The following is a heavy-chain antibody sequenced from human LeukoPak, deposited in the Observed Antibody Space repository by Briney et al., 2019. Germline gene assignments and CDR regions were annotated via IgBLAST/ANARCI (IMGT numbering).Heavy chain of an antibody. V-gene: IGHV3-23*01. D-gene: IGHD6-19*01. CDR3: AKVPVAGTLLFDY. J-gene: IGHJ4*02. CDR2: ISGSGGST. Sequence: QPGGSLRLSCAASGFTFSSYAMSWVRQAPGKGLGWVSAISGSGGSTYYADSVKGRFTISRDNSKNTLYLQMNSLRAEDTAVYYCAKVPVAGTLLFDYWGQGTLVTVSS. CDR1: GFTFSSYA.